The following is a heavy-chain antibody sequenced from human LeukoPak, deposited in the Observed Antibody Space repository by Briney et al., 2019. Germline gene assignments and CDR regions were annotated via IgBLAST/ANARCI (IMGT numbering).Heavy chain of an antibody. CDR1: GFTFSSYA. CDR3: ARPLRFLEWLHPYYYYYGMDV. Sequence: GGSLRLSCAASGFTFSSYAMSWVRQAPGKGLEWVSAISGSGGSTYYADSVKGRFTISRDNAKNSLYLQMNSLRAEDTAVYYCARPLRFLEWLHPYYYYYGMDVWGQGTTVTVSS. V-gene: IGHV3-23*01. D-gene: IGHD3-3*01. CDR2: ISGSGGST. J-gene: IGHJ6*02.